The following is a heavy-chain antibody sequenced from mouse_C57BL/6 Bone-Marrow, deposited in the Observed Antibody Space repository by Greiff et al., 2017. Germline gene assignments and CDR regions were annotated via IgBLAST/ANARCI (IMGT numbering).Heavy chain of an antibody. CDR2: INPSNGGT. CDR1: GYTFTSYW. J-gene: IGHJ3*01. D-gene: IGHD2-3*01. CDR3: AREDGYYVKFAD. Sequence: VQLQQPGTELVKPGASVKLSCKASGYTFTSYWMHWVKQRPGQGLEWIGNINPSNGGTNYNEQFKSKATLTVDKSSSTAYMQLSSLTSEDSAVYYCAREDGYYVKFADWGQGTLVTVSA. V-gene: IGHV1-53*01.